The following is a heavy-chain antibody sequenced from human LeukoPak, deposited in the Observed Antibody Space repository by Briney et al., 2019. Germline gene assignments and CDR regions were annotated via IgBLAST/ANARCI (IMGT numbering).Heavy chain of an antibody. Sequence: PGGSLRLSCAASGFTFSSYSMNWVRRAPGKGLEWVSYISSSSTIYYADSVKGRFTISRDNAKNSLYLQMNSLRAEDTAVYYCVPDFWSGYIPDYWGQGTLVTVSS. J-gene: IGHJ4*02. CDR2: ISSSSTI. V-gene: IGHV3-48*01. CDR1: GFTFSSYS. D-gene: IGHD3-3*01. CDR3: VPDFWSGYIPDY.